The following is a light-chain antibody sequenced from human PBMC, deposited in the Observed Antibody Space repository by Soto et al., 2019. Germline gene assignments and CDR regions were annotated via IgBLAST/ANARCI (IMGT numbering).Light chain of an antibody. CDR2: AAS. CDR1: QSISSY. J-gene: IGKJ4*01. V-gene: IGKV1-39*01. Sequence: DIQMTQSPSSLSASVGDRVTITCRASQSISSYINWSQQKPGKAPKLLIYAASSLQRGVPSRFSGSGSGTDFTLTIISLQPEDFAAYYCQQSYTAPLTFGGGTKVYLK. CDR3: QQSYTAPLT.